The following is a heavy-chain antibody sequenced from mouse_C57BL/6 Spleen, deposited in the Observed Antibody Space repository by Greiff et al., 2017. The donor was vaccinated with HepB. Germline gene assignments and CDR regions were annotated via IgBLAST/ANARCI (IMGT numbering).Heavy chain of an antibody. J-gene: IGHJ4*01. Sequence: EVQRVESGPGMVKPSQSLSLTCTVTGYSITSGYDWHWIRHFPGNKLEWMGYISYSGSTNYNPSLKSRISITHDTSKNHFFLKLNSVTTEDTATYYCARGDYGYAMDYWGQGTSVTVSS. D-gene: IGHD2-4*01. V-gene: IGHV3-1*01. CDR1: GYSITSGYD. CDR3: ARGDYGYAMDY. CDR2: ISYSGST.